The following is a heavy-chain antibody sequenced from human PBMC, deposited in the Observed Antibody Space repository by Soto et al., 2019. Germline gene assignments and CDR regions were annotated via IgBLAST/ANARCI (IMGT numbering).Heavy chain of an antibody. CDR3: AMDLYGGSSRFDS. V-gene: IGHV3-30*03. Sequence: QVQLVESGGGVVQPGRSLRLSCVASGFTFSNNGIHWVRQAPGKGLEWVAVISSDGSKKYYADSVKGRFTISRDNSKNALYLQMSSLRAEDTAVYYCAMDLYGGSSRFDSWGQGTLVTVSP. J-gene: IGHJ4*02. D-gene: IGHD2-15*01. CDR1: GFTFSNNG. CDR2: ISSDGSKK.